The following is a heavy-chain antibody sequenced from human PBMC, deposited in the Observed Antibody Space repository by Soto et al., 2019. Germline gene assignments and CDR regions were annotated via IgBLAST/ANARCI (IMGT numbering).Heavy chain of an antibody. J-gene: IGHJ4*02. CDR3: ARVLGSGTLDFDY. CDR2: INAGNGNT. V-gene: IGHV1-3*01. Sequence: QVQLVQSGAEVKKPGASVKVSCKASGYTFTSYAMHWVRQAPGQRLEWMGWINAGNGNTKYSQKFQGRVTITRDTSASTAYMELCSLRSEDTAVYYCARVLGSGTLDFDYWGQGTLVTVSS. D-gene: IGHD3-10*01. CDR1: GYTFTSYA.